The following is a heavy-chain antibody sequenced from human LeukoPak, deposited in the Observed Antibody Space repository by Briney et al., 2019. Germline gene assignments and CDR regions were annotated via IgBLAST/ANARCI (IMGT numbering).Heavy chain of an antibody. V-gene: IGHV4-59*01. Sequence: SETLSLTCTVSGGSISSYYWSWIRQPPGKGLEWIGYIYYSGSTNYNPSPKSRATISVDTSKNQFSLKLSSVTAADTAVYYCARNTYYYGSGSYFPDAFDIWGQGTMVTVSS. CDR1: GGSISSYY. D-gene: IGHD3-10*01. CDR3: ARNTYYYGSGSYFPDAFDI. J-gene: IGHJ3*02. CDR2: IYYSGST.